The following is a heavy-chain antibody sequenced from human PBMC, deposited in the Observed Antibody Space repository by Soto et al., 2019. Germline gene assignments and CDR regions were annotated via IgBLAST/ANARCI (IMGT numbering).Heavy chain of an antibody. Sequence: QVQLVQSEGEVKKPGASVKVSCKTSGYSFSDYGVSWVRQAPGQGLEWMGWMNTANGNTKYDQKFQGRVTLTAEPSTRKAFLVVRRLRIDATAVYYCARGFIPEDNWGQGTLVTVSS. CDR2: MNTANGNT. CDR3: ARGFIPEDN. D-gene: IGHD3-16*01. CDR1: GYSFSDYG. V-gene: IGHV1-18*01. J-gene: IGHJ4*02.